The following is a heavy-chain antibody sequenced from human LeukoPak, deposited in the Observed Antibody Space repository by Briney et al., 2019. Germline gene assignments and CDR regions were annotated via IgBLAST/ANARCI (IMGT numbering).Heavy chain of an antibody. CDR3: ARDGREEYYYDSSGYNY. CDR1: GFTFSSYS. Sequence: GGSLRLSCAASGFTFSSYSMNWVRQAPGKGLEWVSSISSSSYIYYADSVKGRFTISRDNAKNSLYLQMNSLRAEDTAVYYCARDGREEYYYDSSGYNYWGQGTLVTVSS. J-gene: IGHJ4*02. CDR2: ISSSSYI. D-gene: IGHD3-22*01. V-gene: IGHV3-21*01.